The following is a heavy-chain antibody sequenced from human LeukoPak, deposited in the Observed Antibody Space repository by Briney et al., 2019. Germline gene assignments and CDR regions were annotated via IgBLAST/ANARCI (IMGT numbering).Heavy chain of an antibody. J-gene: IGHJ5*02. D-gene: IGHD5-12*01. CDR2: IYHSGTT. V-gene: IGHV4-30-4*01. Sequence: SETLSLTCTVSGGSINSDNYYWSWIRQPPGKGLEWIGFIYHSGTTYYSPPPKSRIIISIDTSKNQFSLKLSSVTAADTAVYYCARKDIVYLGFDPWGQGTLVTVSS. CDR3: ARKDIVYLGFDP. CDR1: GGSINSDNYY.